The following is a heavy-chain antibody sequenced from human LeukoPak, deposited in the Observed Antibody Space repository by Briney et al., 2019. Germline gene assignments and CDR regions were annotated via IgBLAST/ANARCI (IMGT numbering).Heavy chain of an antibody. CDR2: IKQDGSEK. V-gene: IGHV3-7*01. D-gene: IGHD6-19*01. CDR3: ARVGYSSGWYTYYYYYYMDV. J-gene: IGHJ6*03. CDR1: GFTFSSYW. Sequence: GGSLRLSCAASGFTFSSYWMSWVRQAPGKGLEWVANIKQDGSEKYYVDSVKGRFTISRDNAKNSLYLQMNSLRAEDTAVYYCARVGYSSGWYTYYYYYYMDVWGKGTTVTISS.